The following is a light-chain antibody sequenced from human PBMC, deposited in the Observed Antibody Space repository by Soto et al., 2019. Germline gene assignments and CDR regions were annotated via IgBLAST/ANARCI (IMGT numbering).Light chain of an antibody. V-gene: IGLV2-11*01. J-gene: IGLJ3*02. Sequence: QSVLTQPRSVSGSPGQSVTISCTGTSSDVGGYNYVSWYQQHPGKVPKLIIFDVNKRPSGVPDRFSGSKSGNTASLTISGLQAEDEAEYHCCSYAGGQILMFGGGTKVTVL. CDR3: CSYAGGQILM. CDR1: SSDVGGYNY. CDR2: DVN.